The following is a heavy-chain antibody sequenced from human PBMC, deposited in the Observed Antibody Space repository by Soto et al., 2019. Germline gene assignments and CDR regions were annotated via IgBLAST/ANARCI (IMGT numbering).Heavy chain of an antibody. J-gene: IGHJ6*02. CDR2: INHSGST. Sequence: SETLSLTCAVYGGSFSGYYWSWIRQPPGKGLEWIGEINHSGSTNYNPSLKSRVTISVDTSKNQFSLKLSSVTAADTAVYYCARVDCSSTSCYESHAHYYYYGMDVWGQGTTVTVSS. CDR1: GGSFSGYY. CDR3: ARVDCSSTSCYESHAHYYYYGMDV. D-gene: IGHD2-2*01. V-gene: IGHV4-34*01.